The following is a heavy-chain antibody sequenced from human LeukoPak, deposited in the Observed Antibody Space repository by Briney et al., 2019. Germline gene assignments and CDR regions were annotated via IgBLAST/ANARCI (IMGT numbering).Heavy chain of an antibody. CDR1: GCSFTNYW. V-gene: IGHV5-10-1*01. CDR2: IDTSDSYS. D-gene: IGHD3-10*02. Sequence: GGALLISSKGSGCSFTNYWRTWGGRKPGKGGEWMGRIDTSDSYSKNSPYFQRHVTISGEKSIKNTYHQWRNLKASDTAMYYCASGVTMSRYAFDLWGQGTMVTVSS. CDR3: ASGVTMSRYAFDL. J-gene: IGHJ3*01.